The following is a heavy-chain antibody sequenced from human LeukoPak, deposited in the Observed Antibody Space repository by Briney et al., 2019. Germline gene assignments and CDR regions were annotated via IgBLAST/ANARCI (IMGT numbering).Heavy chain of an antibody. V-gene: IGHV3-9*01. D-gene: IGHD6-6*01. CDR3: GEDRGYGSSSGAFDI. J-gene: IGHJ3*02. CDR2: IRWTSGSI. Sequence: PVGCLRLSCAPSGFTLDDYAMHWVRQAPGPGVEWGSGIRWTSGSIGYAESVTGRFTIRRENDKNSMYLQMKSLRAEDTALYYCGEDRGYGSSSGAFDIWGQGTMVTVSS. CDR1: GFTLDDYA.